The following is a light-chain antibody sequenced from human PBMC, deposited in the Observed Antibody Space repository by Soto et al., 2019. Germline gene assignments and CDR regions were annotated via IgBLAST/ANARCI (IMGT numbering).Light chain of an antibody. CDR3: QQLRSYPLT. V-gene: IGKV1-9*01. CDR2: ATS. J-gene: IGKJ4*01. Sequence: DIPLTQSPSFLSASVGDRVTITCRASQGISDHLAWYQQEPRKAPKLLIYATSTLQSGVPSRFSGSGSGTEFTLTISSLQPEDFATYYCQQLRSYPLTFDGGTKVEIK. CDR1: QGISDH.